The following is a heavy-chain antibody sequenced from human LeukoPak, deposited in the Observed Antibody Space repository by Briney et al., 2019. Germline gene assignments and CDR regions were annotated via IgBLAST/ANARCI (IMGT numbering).Heavy chain of an antibody. CDR3: AREWGYYYYYMDV. J-gene: IGHJ6*03. CDR1: GGSISSGSYY. V-gene: IGHV4-61*02. CDR2: IYTSGST. Sequence: SETLSLTCTVSGGSISSGSYYWSWIRQPAGKGLEWIGRIYTSGSTNYNPSLKSRVTISVDTSKNQFSLKLSSVTAADTAVYYCAREWGYYYYYMDVWGKGTTVTVSS. D-gene: IGHD3-16*01.